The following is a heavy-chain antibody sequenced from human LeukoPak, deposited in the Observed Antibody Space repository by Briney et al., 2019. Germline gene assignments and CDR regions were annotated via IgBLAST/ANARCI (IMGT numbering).Heavy chain of an antibody. CDR2: ISGSGGST. Sequence: GGSLRLSCAASGFTFSSYAMSWVRQAPGNGLEWVSAISGSGGSTYYADSLKGRFTISRDNSKNTLYLQMNSLRAEDTAVYYCAHPTEYSSSWYGNWFDPWGQGTLVTVSS. CDR3: AHPTEYSSSWYGNWFDP. CDR1: GFTFSSYA. V-gene: IGHV3-23*01. D-gene: IGHD6-13*01. J-gene: IGHJ5*02.